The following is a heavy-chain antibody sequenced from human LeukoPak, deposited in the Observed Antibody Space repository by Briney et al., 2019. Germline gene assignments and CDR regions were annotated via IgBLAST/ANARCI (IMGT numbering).Heavy chain of an antibody. CDR2: INSDGSSI. CDR3: ARDWVYKIDY. Sequence: GGSLRLSCAASGFTFSSHWMHWVRQAPGKGLVWVSRINSDGSSISYADSVKGRFTISRDNAKNTLTLQMNSLRVEDTAVYFCARDWVYKIDYWGRGTLVTVSS. J-gene: IGHJ4*02. V-gene: IGHV3-74*01. D-gene: IGHD5-24*01. CDR1: GFTFSSHW.